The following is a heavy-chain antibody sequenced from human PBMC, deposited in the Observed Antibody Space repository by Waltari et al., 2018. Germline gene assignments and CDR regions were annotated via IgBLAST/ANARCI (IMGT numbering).Heavy chain of an antibody. D-gene: IGHD1-1*01. Sequence: QVHLQEPGPGLVKPAQTRTLTCPVSGCSSKHDDWASVPQLPGEGLERLGHKFHAGKAYYSRCPKYGVTMSVETSKKQLSLNRNSVTAGDTAGYYCASVETQLYGVLTVVCSDPWGQGTLVAVSS. CDR1: GCSSKHDD. J-gene: IGHJ5*02. V-gene: IGHV4-59*01. CDR3: ASVETQLYGVLTVVCSDP. CDR2: KFHAGKA.